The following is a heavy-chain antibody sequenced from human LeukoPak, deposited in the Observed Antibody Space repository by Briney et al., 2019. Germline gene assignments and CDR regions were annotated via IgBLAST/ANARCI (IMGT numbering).Heavy chain of an antibody. V-gene: IGHV3-7*01. Sequence: GGSLRLSREASGFTLSTYWMNWVRQVPGKGLDWVANINPDGSGKRYVDSVKGRFTIARDNADNSLSLQMNSLRAEDTAVYYCASWGAGGNSWGQGTLATVSS. D-gene: IGHD3-16*01. J-gene: IGHJ4*02. CDR3: ASWGAGGNS. CDR1: GFTLSTYW. CDR2: INPDGSGK.